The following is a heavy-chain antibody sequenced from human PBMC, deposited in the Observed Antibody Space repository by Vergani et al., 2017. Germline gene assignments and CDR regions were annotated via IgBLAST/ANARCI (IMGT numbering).Heavy chain of an antibody. Sequence: EVQLVESGGGLVQPGGSLRLSCAASGFTVSSNYMSWVRQAPGKGLEWVSVIYSGGSTYYADSVKGRFTISRDNSKNSLYLQMNSLRDAETAVYYCARDRRITICGVVPRGFRSYGMDVWGQGTTVTVSS. CDR3: ARDRRITICGVVPRGFRSYGMDV. J-gene: IGHJ6*02. CDR1: GFTVSSNY. D-gene: IGHD3-3*01. V-gene: IGHV3-66*01. CDR2: IYSGGST.